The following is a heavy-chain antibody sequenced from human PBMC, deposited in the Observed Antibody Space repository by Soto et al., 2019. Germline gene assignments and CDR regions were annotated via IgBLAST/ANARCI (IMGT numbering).Heavy chain of an antibody. V-gene: IGHV3-11*06. CDR2: ISNTGTHT. J-gene: IGHJ4*02. CDR3: GRGIGGY. Sequence: QAQLVESGGGVVQPGGSLRLSCAASGFTFSDYYMSWIRQAPGQGLEWISHISNTGTHTNYADSVKGRVTISRYNAKNSLYLRMNGVRADDTAVYCYGRGIGGYWGQGTLVTV. D-gene: IGHD6-13*01. CDR1: GFTFSDYY.